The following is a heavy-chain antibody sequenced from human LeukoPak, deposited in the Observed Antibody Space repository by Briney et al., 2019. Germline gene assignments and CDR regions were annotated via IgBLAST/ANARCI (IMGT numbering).Heavy chain of an antibody. D-gene: IGHD4-17*01. CDR3: ASSEATVTTFDY. Sequence: GSSVKVSCKASGDTFSSYAISWVRHAPGQGLEWMGGIIPIFGTANYAQKFQGRVTITADKSTSTAYMELSSLRSEDTAVYYCASSEATVTTFDYWGQGTLVTVSS. V-gene: IGHV1-69*06. J-gene: IGHJ4*02. CDR2: IIPIFGTA. CDR1: GDTFSSYA.